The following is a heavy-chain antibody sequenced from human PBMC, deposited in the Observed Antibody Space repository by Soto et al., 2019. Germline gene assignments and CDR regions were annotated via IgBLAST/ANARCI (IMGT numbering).Heavy chain of an antibody. CDR1: GFTFSGYA. V-gene: IGHV3-23*01. J-gene: IGHJ3*02. CDR3: AKGRSNSCYDALDI. Sequence: PGGSVRLSCAASGFTFSGYAVSWVRQAPGRGLEWVSAITGSGGSTYYADSGKGRFTISRDNSKNTLNLQMNSLRAEDTAVYYCAKGRSNSCYDALDIWGQGTMVTVSS. D-gene: IGHD2-2*01. CDR2: ITGSGGST.